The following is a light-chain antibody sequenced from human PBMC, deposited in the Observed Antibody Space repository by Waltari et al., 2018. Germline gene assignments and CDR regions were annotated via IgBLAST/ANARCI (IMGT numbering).Light chain of an antibody. Sequence: QSPLTQTRSVSGSPGQSANIPCTGTSSVVGGYNYVPWYQKHPGKAPKFMIYDVNKRPSGVPDRFSGSKSGNTASLTISGLQAEDEADYYCCSYAGSYAFVFGGGTKLTVL. CDR2: DVN. V-gene: IGLV2-11*01. CDR3: CSYAGSYAFV. J-gene: IGLJ2*01. CDR1: SSVVGGYNY.